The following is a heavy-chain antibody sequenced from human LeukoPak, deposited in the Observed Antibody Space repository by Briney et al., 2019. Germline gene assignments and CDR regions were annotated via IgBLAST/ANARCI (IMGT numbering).Heavy chain of an antibody. D-gene: IGHD3-22*01. J-gene: IGHJ3*02. V-gene: IGHV3-74*01. CDR2: INHDGSDI. CDR1: GFTFSNYW. Sequence: LPGGSLRLSCAASGFTFSNYWIHWVRQAPGKGLVWVSRINHDGSDIIYADSVKGRFTFSRDNAKNTLYLQMNSLRAEDTAVYYCARGAPGGYDSNAYYLCAFDIWGQGTMVVVSS. CDR3: ARGAPGGYDSNAYYLCAFDI.